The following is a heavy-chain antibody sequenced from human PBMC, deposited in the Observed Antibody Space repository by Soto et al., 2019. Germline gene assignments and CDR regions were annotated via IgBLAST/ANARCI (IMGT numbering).Heavy chain of an antibody. CDR2: ISAYNGNT. V-gene: IGHV1-18*01. CDR1: GYSFTTSG. Sequence: ASVKFSCKASGYSFTTSGISWVRQAPGQGLEWMGWISAYNGNTNYAQKLQGRVTMTTDTSTSTAYMELRSLRSDDTAVYYCARAKYSGYSYYFDYWGQGTLVTVSS. J-gene: IGHJ4*02. CDR3: ARAKYSGYSYYFDY. D-gene: IGHD5-12*01.